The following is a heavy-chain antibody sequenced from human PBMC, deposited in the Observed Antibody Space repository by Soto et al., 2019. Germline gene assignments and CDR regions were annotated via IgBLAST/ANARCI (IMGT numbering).Heavy chain of an antibody. Sequence: GGSLRLSCAASGFTFDDYAMHWVRQAPGKGLEWVSGISWNSGSIGYADSVKGRFTISRDNAKNSLYLQMNSLRAEDTALYYCAKAMGWTGFGERFDYWGQGTLVTVSS. CDR3: AKAMGWTGFGERFDY. J-gene: IGHJ4*02. V-gene: IGHV3-9*01. CDR2: ISWNSGSI. D-gene: IGHD3-10*01. CDR1: GFTFDDYA.